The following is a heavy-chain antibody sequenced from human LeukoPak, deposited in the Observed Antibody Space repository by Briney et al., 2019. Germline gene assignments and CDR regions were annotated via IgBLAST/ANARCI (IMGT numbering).Heavy chain of an antibody. Sequence: SVKVSCKASGATLSPLLINWLRQAPGQGLEWMGGIIPIFGTTTYAQRFQGRVTITADESLSTAYMELSSLQSEDRAEDTSAKGLPSAHGADVFDIWGQGTTVTVSS. CDR3: AKGLPSAHGADVFDI. D-gene: IGHD3-10*01. V-gene: IGHV1-69*13. J-gene: IGHJ3*02. CDR1: GATLSPLL. CDR2: IIPIFGTT.